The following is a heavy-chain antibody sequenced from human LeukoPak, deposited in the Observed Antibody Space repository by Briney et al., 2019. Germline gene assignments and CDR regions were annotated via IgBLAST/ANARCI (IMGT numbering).Heavy chain of an antibody. CDR1: GGSFSGYY. J-gene: IGHJ5*02. CDR3: ARGYSSSWHLNWFDP. CDR2: IYYSGST. V-gene: IGHV4-34*11. Sequence: KASETLSLTCAVYGGSFSGYYWSWIRQPPGKGLEWIGYIYYSGSTNYNPSLKSRITISVDTSKNQFSLKLSSVTAADTAVYYCARGYSSSWHLNWFDPWGQGTLVTVSS. D-gene: IGHD6-13*01.